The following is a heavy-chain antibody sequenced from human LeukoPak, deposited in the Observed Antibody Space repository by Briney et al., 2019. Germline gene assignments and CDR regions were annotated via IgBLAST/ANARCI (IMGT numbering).Heavy chain of an antibody. CDR2: IYYSGNT. Sequence: SETLSLTCTVSGGPTSSSSYYWGWIRQPPGKGLEWIGSIYYSGNTYYNPSLKSRVTIFVDTSKNQFSLKLSSVTAADTAVYYCARHHRQWLPPNWFDPWGQGTLVTVSS. D-gene: IGHD6-19*01. CDR3: ARHHRQWLPPNWFDP. J-gene: IGHJ5*02. CDR1: GGPTSSSSYY. V-gene: IGHV4-39*01.